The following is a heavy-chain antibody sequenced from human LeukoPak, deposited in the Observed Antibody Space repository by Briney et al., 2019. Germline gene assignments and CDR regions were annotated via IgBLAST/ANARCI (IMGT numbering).Heavy chain of an antibody. D-gene: IGHD6-19*01. Sequence: GGSLRLSCAASGFSFGSYTMSWVRQAPGRGLEWVSCLSSTSTYIYYADSVKGRFTISRDNAKNSLYLQMNSLRAEDTAVYYCARYASGWSGETSRHYMDVWGKGTTVTVSS. V-gene: IGHV3-21*01. CDR3: ARYASGWSGETSRHYMDV. CDR2: LSSTSTYI. CDR1: GFSFGSYT. J-gene: IGHJ6*03.